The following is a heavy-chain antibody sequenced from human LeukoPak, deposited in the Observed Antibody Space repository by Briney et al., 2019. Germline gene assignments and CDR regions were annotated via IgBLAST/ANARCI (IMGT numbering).Heavy chain of an antibody. CDR2: IAVGSGNT. CDR3: AAVFGSGYYYYFDY. V-gene: IGHV1-58*02. CDR1: GFTFTSSS. J-gene: IGHJ4*02. D-gene: IGHD3-22*01. Sequence: SVKVSCKASGFTFTSSSMQWVRQARGQRLEWIGWIAVGSGNTNYAQKFKGRVTITRDMSTSTAYMELSSLRSEDTAVYYCAAVFGSGYYYYFDYWGRGTLVTVSS.